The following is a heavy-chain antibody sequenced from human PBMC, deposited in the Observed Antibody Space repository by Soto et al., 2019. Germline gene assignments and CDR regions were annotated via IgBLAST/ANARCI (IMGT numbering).Heavy chain of an antibody. J-gene: IGHJ5*02. CDR3: ARRRSRRDGYNLYNWFDP. Sequence: QVQLQQWGAGLLKPSETLSLTCAVYGGSFSGYYWSWIRQPPGKGLEWIGEINHSGSTNYNPSLKSRVTISVDTSKNQFSLKLSSVTAADTAVYYCARRRSRRDGYNLYNWFDPWGQGTLVTVSS. V-gene: IGHV4-34*01. D-gene: IGHD5-12*01. CDR1: GGSFSGYY. CDR2: INHSGST.